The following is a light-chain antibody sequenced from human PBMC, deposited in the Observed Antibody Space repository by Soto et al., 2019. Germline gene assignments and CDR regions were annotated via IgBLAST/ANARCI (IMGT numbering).Light chain of an antibody. J-gene: IGKJ4*01. V-gene: IGKV1-9*01. CDR2: AAS. CDR3: QQRNSYFLT. CDR1: QGINSY. Sequence: DIQLPQSPSFLSASVGDRVTITYRASQGINSYLAWYQQKPGKAPKLLIYAASTLQSGIPSRFSGSGSVTEFTLTISSRQPEEIATTYCQQRNSYFLTFGGGTKGESK.